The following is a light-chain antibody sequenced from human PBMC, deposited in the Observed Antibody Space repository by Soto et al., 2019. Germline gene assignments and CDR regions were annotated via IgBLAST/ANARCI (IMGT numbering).Light chain of an antibody. J-gene: IGKJ5*01. CDR3: QQYDNLPPIT. CDR1: QNISNH. Sequence: EIQVTQSPNYLSENVGDRVTITCPSRQNISNHLNWYQQKPGNPPQLLIYDASNVNTGVPSRFRASGSGTDFTFIISSLLPEDIATYYCQQYDNLPPITFGQGTRLE. V-gene: IGKV1-33*01. CDR2: DAS.